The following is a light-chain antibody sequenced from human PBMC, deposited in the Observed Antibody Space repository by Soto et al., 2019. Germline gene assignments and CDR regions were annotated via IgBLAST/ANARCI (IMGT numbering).Light chain of an antibody. V-gene: IGLV1-40*03. Sequence: QSALTQPPSVSGAPGQRITISCTGSSSNIGAGYPVHWYQQLPGTAPKLLIFGNTIRPSGVPDRFSGSKSGASASLAISGLQSEDEATYYCATWDDSRIGVFGTGTKVTVL. CDR1: SSNIGAGYP. J-gene: IGLJ1*01. CDR3: ATWDDSRIGV. CDR2: GNT.